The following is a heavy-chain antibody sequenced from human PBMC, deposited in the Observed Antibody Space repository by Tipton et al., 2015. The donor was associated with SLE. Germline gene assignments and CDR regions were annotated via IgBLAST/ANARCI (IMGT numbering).Heavy chain of an antibody. V-gene: IGHV4-38-2*02. Sequence: TLSLTCDVSGFSITRGYYSGWIRQPPGKGLEWIGSIESIYHSGRTHYNPSLKSRVSISVDTSKNQFSLKLTSVTAADTAVYYCVRDRDNEPRWFDPWGQGTLVTVSS. CDR3: VRDRDNEPRWFDP. D-gene: IGHD3-10*01. CDR2: IYHSGRT. J-gene: IGHJ5*02. CDR1: GFSITRGYY.